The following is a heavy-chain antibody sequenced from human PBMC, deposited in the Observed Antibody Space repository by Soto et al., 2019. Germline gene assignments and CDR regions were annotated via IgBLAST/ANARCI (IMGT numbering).Heavy chain of an antibody. CDR3: ASSTTTLDFDY. CDR1: GGSISSYY. V-gene: IGHV4-59*08. J-gene: IGHJ4*02. D-gene: IGHD1-1*01. CDR2: IYYSGST. Sequence: PSETLSLTCTVSGGSISSYYWSWIRQPPGKGLEWIGYIYYSGSTNYNPSLKSRVTISVDTSKNQFSLKLSSVTAADTAVYYCASSTTTLDFDYWGQGTLVTVSS.